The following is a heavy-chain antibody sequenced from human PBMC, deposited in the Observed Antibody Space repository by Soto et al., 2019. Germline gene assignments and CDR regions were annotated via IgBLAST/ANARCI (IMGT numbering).Heavy chain of an antibody. J-gene: IGHJ5*02. CDR2: IYPGDSDT. D-gene: IGHD2-15*01. CDR3: ATQRGYCSGGSCYSGFDP. Sequence: GSLKISCKGSGYSFTSYWIGWVRQMPGKGLEWMGIIYPGDSDTRYSPSFQGQVTISADKSISTAYLQWSSLKASDTAMYYCATQRGYCSGGSCYSGFDPWGQGTLVTVPQ. CDR1: GYSFTSYW. V-gene: IGHV5-51*01.